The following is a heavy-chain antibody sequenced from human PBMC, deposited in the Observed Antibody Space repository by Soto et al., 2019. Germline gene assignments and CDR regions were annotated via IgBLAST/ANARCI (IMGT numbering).Heavy chain of an antibody. Sequence: GGSLRLSCVASGFTLSTYDMNWVRQAPGKGLEWVSSINRASIYIYYADSVRGRFTISRDNAKNSLYLQMDSLRVEDTAVYYCARRTVTTYHYFDYWGQGTLVTVSP. J-gene: IGHJ4*02. CDR3: ARRTVTTYHYFDY. CDR1: GFTLSTYD. D-gene: IGHD4-17*01. CDR2: INRASIYI. V-gene: IGHV3-21*01.